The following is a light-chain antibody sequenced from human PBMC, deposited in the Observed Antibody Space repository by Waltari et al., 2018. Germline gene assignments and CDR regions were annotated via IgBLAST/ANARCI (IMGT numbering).Light chain of an antibody. CDR2: AAS. Sequence: DIQMTQSPSSLSASVGDRVTITCRTSQTISSYVNWYQQKPGKAPEVLIFAASILQRGVPSRFSGSGSGTEFTLTITSLQPEDFATYYCQQTYTLPPWTFGQGTKVEFK. J-gene: IGKJ1*01. V-gene: IGKV1-39*01. CDR1: QTISSY. CDR3: QQTYTLPPWT.